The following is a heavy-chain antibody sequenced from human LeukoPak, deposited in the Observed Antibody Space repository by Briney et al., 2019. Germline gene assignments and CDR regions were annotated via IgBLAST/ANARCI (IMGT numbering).Heavy chain of an antibody. V-gene: IGHV4-59*01. J-gene: IGHJ4*02. D-gene: IGHD5-12*01. CDR2: IYYSGST. CDR3: ARADIVATIGFDY. CDR1: GGSISSYY. Sequence: SETLSLTCTVSGGSISSYYWSWIRQPPGKGLEWIGYIYYSGSTNYNPSLKSRVTISVDTSKNQFSPKLSSVTAADTAVYYCARADIVATIGFDYWGQGTLVTVSS.